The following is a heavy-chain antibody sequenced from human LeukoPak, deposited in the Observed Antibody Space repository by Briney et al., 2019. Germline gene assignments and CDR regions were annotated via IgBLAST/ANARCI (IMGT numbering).Heavy chain of an antibody. J-gene: IGHJ4*02. D-gene: IGHD5-24*01. Sequence: GASVKVSCKASGYTFTSYAMHWVRQAPGQRLEWMGWINAGNGNTKYSQKFQGRVTITRDTSASTVYMELSSLRSEDTAVYYCARIPEMATIKGLHYWGQGTLVTVSS. CDR2: INAGNGNT. CDR3: ARIPEMATIKGLHY. CDR1: GYTFTSYA. V-gene: IGHV1-3*01.